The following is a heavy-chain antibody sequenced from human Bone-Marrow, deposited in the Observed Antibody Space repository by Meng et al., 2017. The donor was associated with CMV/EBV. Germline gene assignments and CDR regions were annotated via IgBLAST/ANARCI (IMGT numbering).Heavy chain of an antibody. Sequence: GESLRLSCAASGFTFSSYGMHWVRQAPGKGLEWVAFIRYDGSNKYYADSVKGRFTISRDNSKNTLYLQMNSLRAEDTAVYYCAKSSSIVVVPADSFDPWGQGTLVTVSS. CDR1: GFTFSSYG. J-gene: IGHJ5*02. CDR3: AKSSSIVVVPADSFDP. D-gene: IGHD2-2*01. CDR2: IRYDGSNK. V-gene: IGHV3-30*02.